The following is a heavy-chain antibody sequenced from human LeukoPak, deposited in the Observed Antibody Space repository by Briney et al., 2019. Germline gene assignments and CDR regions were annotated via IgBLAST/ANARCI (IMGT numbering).Heavy chain of an antibody. J-gene: IGHJ5*02. Sequence: SETLSLTCAVYGGSFSGYYWSWIRQPPGKGLEWIGEINHSGSTNYNPSLKSRVTISVDTSKNQFSLKLSSVTAADTAVYYCARGARIRRITMVRGVQRASNWFDPWGQGTLVTVSS. D-gene: IGHD3-10*01. CDR3: ARGARIRRITMVRGVQRASNWFDP. CDR2: INHSGST. CDR1: GGSFSGYY. V-gene: IGHV4-34*01.